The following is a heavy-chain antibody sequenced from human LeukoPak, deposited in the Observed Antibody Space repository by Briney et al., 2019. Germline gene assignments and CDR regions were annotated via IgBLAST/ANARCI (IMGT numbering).Heavy chain of an antibody. CDR3: AKEKSRTGYFDY. D-gene: IGHD1-14*01. Sequence: PGGSLRLSCAASGFTFSSYGMHRVRQAPGKGLEWVAFIRYDGSNKYYADSVKGRFTISRDNSKNTLYLQMNSLRAEDTAVYYCAKEKSRTGYFDYWGQGTLVTVSS. J-gene: IGHJ4*02. CDR2: IRYDGSNK. CDR1: GFTFSSYG. V-gene: IGHV3-30*02.